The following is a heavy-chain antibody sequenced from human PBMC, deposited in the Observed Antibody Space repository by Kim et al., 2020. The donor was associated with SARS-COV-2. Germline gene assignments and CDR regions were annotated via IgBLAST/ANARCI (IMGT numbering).Heavy chain of an antibody. J-gene: IGHJ5*02. Sequence: SETLSLTCTVSGGSISSSSYYWGWIRQPPGKGLEWIGSIYYSGSTYYNPSLKSRGTISVDTSKNQFSLKLSSVTAADTAVYYCARGDRSNNWFDPWGQGTLVTVSS. V-gene: IGHV4-39*07. CDR2: IYYSGST. D-gene: IGHD2-15*01. CDR1: GGSISSSSYY. CDR3: ARGDRSNNWFDP.